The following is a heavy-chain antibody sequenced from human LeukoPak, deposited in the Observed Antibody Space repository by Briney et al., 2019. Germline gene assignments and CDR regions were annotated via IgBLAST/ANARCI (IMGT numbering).Heavy chain of an antibody. CDR2: INSDGSST. J-gene: IGHJ4*02. CDR1: GFTFSSYW. CDR3: ARADSSSWYVYYFDY. D-gene: IGHD6-13*01. V-gene: IGHV3-74*01. Sequence: GGSLRLSCAASGFTFSSYWMLWVRQAPGKGLVWVSRINSDGSSTSYADSVKGRFTISRDNAKNTLYLQMNSLRAEDTAVYYCARADSSSWYVYYFDYWGQGTLVTVSP.